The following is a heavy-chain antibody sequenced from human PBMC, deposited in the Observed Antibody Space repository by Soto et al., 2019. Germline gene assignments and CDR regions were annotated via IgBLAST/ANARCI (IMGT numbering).Heavy chain of an antibody. Sequence: EVQMVESGGGLVKPGGSLRLSCAVSGFSFRDAWMNWVRQAPGKGLEWVGRIKSRAAGGAIDYAAPVKGRFTISRDDSDDTLYLQINSLKTEDTAMYYCTTDGSFGGVVVAFHLWCQGTMLSVSS. V-gene: IGHV3-15*07. CDR3: TTDGSFGGVVVAFHL. J-gene: IGHJ3*01. D-gene: IGHD3-10*01. CDR1: GFSFRDAW. CDR2: IKSRAAGGAI.